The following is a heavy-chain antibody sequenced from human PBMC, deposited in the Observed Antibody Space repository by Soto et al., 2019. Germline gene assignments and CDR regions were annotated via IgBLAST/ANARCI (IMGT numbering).Heavy chain of an antibody. CDR2: IRGNGDPP. V-gene: IGHV3-64D*06. D-gene: IGHD5-12*01. Sequence: RLXCSASGFTFSSYAIHWVRQAPWKGLEYVSGIRGNGDPPFYADSVKGRFTISRDNSKNTLYLQMSSLSADDTAVYYCVKSRGGNNFDFFDWGQGALVTVSS. J-gene: IGHJ4*02. CDR3: VKSRGGNNFDFFD. CDR1: GFTFSSYA.